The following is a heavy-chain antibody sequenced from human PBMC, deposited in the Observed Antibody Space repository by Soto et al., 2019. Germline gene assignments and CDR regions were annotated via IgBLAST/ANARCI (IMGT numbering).Heavy chain of an antibody. D-gene: IGHD6-13*01. CDR1: GYTITGYY. J-gene: IGHJ3*02. CDR3: ASGGIAAAGTGLDAFDI. V-gene: IGHV1-2*04. Sequence: ASVKVSCKASGYTITGYYMHWVRQAPGQGLEWMGWINPNSGGTNYAQKFQGWVTMTRDTSISTAYMELSRLRSDDTAVYYCASGGIAAAGTGLDAFDIWGQGTMVTVSS. CDR2: INPNSGGT.